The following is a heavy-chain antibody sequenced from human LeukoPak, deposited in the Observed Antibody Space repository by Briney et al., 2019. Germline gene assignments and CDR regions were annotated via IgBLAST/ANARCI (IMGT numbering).Heavy chain of an antibody. V-gene: IGHV4-59*01. CDR2: IYYSGST. CDR3: ARDRRYNTSPHDAFDI. Sequence: PSETLSLTCTVSGGSINSYYWSWIRQPPGEGLEWIGYIYYSGSTNYNPSLKSRVTISVDTSKNQLSLKLSSVTAADTAVYYCARDRRYNTSPHDAFDIWGQGTMVTVSS. CDR1: GGSINSYY. D-gene: IGHD1-14*01. J-gene: IGHJ3*02.